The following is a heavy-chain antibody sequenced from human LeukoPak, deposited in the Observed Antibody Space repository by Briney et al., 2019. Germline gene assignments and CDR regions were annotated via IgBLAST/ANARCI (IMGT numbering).Heavy chain of an antibody. CDR2: IYSYNGNT. J-gene: IGHJ4*02. V-gene: IGHV1-18*01. CDR3: AKGEGGSCSSSSCSTYFDC. D-gene: IGHD2-15*01. CDR1: GYTFTSYG. Sequence: ASVKVSCKASGYTFTSYGISWVRQAPGQGLEWMGGIYSYNGNTNYAQKFQGRVTMTTDTSTSTAYMELRSLRSDDTAVYYCAKGEGGSCSSSSCSTYFDCWGQGTLVTVSS.